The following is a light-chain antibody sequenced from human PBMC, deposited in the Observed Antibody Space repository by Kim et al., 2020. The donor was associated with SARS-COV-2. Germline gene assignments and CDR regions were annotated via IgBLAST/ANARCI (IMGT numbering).Light chain of an antibody. CDR3: AAWDDSLSGVV. V-gene: IGLV1-47*01. Sequence: GTRLTITFSESSSTVGNNTVFWYPQLPGAAPNLLLYRNYQRPSGVPDRFSGSKSGTSASLAISGLRSEDEADYYCAAWDDSLSGVVFGGGTQLTVL. CDR2: RNY. CDR1: SSTVGNNT. J-gene: IGLJ2*01.